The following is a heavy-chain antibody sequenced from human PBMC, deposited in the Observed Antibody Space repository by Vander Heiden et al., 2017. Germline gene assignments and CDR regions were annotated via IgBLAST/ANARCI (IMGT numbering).Heavy chain of an antibody. CDR1: GFSLSTSGMC. V-gene: IGHV2-70*01. D-gene: IGHD3-22*01. CDR3: ARIKTSDSSGYYYHFDY. Sequence: QVTLRESGPALVKPTQTLTLTCTFSGFSLSTSGMCVSWIRQPPGKALEWLALIDWDDDKYYSTSLKTRLTISKDTSKNQVVLTMTNMEPVDTATYYCARIKTSDSSGYYYHFDYWGQGTLVTVSS. CDR2: IDWDDDK. J-gene: IGHJ4*02.